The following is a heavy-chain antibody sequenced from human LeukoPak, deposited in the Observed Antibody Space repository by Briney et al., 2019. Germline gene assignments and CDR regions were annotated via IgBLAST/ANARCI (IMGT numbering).Heavy chain of an antibody. J-gene: IGHJ4*02. D-gene: IGHD6-6*01. V-gene: IGHV1-24*01. CDR1: GYTLTELS. Sequence: ASVKVSCKVSGYTLTELSMHWVRQAPGKGLEWMGGFDPEDGETIYAQKFQGRVTMTEDTSTDTAYMELSSLRSEDTAVYYCATANPWEQLAGSFDYWGQGTLVTVSS. CDR2: FDPEDGET. CDR3: ATANPWEQLAGSFDY.